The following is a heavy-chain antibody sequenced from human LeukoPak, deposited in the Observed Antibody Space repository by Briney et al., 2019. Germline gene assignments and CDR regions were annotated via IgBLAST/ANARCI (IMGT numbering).Heavy chain of an antibody. Sequence: GESLKISCKDSGYSFTNYWIGWVRQMPGKGLEWMGIIYPGDSDTRYSPSFQGQVTISADKSISTAYLQWSSLKASDTAMYYCARPTYYYDSSPVDYWGQGTLVTVSS. D-gene: IGHD3-22*01. CDR2: IYPGDSDT. CDR1: GYSFTNYW. V-gene: IGHV5-51*01. CDR3: ARPTYYYDSSPVDY. J-gene: IGHJ4*02.